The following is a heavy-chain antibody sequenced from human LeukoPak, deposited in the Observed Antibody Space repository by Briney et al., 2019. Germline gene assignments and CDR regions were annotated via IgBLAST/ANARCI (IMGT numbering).Heavy chain of an antibody. D-gene: IGHD4-23*01. J-gene: IGHJ4*02. V-gene: IGHV4-59*08. Sequence: SETLSLTCTVSGGSISSYYWSWIRQPPGKGLEWIGEINHSGSTNYNPSLKSRVTISVDKSKNQFSLKLSSVTAAGTAVYYCARHTTVVPPPYFDYWGQGTVVTVSS. CDR1: GGSISSYY. CDR2: INHSGST. CDR3: ARHTTVVPPPYFDY.